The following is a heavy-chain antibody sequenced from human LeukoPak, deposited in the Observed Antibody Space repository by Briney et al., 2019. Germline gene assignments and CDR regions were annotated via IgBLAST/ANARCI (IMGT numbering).Heavy chain of an antibody. CDR3: ARRHRPKDWFDP. V-gene: IGHV4-59*04. CDR2: IYYSGST. D-gene: IGHD6-6*01. Sequence: WETLSLTCTVSGASISSYYWSWIRQPPGKGLEWIGYIYYSGSTYYNPSLKSRVTISVDTSKNQFSLKLSSVTAADTAVYYCARRHRPKDWFDPWGQGTLVTVSS. J-gene: IGHJ5*02. CDR1: GASISSYY.